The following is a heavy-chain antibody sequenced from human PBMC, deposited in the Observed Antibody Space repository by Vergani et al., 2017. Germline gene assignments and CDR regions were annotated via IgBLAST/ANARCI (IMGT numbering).Heavy chain of an antibody. D-gene: IGHD2-2*02. CDR2: ICNTEDT. CDR3: ATICYRHWGYYFDY. J-gene: IGHJ4*02. V-gene: IGHV4-4*03. Sequence: QVQLQESGPGLVKPPGTLSLTCAVSGDSISSNNCWTWVRQPPGKGLELIGEICNTEDTKYSPFLTSRVTVSVDDSRNLFSLRLNSVTAADTAVYYCATICYRHWGYYFDYWGQGILVTVSS. CDR1: GDSISSNNC.